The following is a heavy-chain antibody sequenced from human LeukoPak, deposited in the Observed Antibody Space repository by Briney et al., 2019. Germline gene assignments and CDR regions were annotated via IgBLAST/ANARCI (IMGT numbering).Heavy chain of an antibody. Sequence: QPGRSLRLSCAASGFTISNYAMHWVRQAPGKGLEWVAVILYDGTNQYYADSVKGRFTISRDNFRNTLYLQMNSLKVEDTAVYYCARDFRDYRDYVSYFDSLGQGTLVTVSS. J-gene: IGHJ4*02. CDR1: GFTISNYA. CDR2: ILYDGTNQ. CDR3: ARDFRDYRDYVSYFDS. V-gene: IGHV3-30-3*01. D-gene: IGHD4-17*01.